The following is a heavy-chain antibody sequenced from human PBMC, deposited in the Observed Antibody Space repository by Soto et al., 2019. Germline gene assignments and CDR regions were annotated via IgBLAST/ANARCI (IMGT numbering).Heavy chain of an antibody. V-gene: IGHV3-23*01. Sequence: GGSLRLSCAASGFTFSSYAMSWVRQAPGKGLEWVSAISGSGGSTYYADSVKGRFTISRDNSKNTLYLQMNSLRAEDTAVYYCAKGGPWGSYRYDALWGSEYFQHWGQGTLVTV. J-gene: IGHJ1*01. D-gene: IGHD3-16*02. CDR1: GFTFSSYA. CDR2: ISGSGGST. CDR3: AKGGPWGSYRYDALWGSEYFQH.